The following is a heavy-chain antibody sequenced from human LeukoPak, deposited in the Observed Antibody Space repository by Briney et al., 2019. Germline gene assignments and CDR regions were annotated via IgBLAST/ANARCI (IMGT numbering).Heavy chain of an antibody. CDR1: GGSFSGYY. CDR3: AKDRGLLRFLEWLFYY. CDR2: INHSGST. Sequence: SETLSLTCAVYGGSFSGYYWSWIRQPPGKGLEWIGEINHSGSTNYNPSLKSRVTISVDTSKNQFSLKLSSVTAADTAVYYCAKDRGLLRFLEWLFYYWGQGTLVTVSS. D-gene: IGHD3-3*01. V-gene: IGHV4-34*01. J-gene: IGHJ4*02.